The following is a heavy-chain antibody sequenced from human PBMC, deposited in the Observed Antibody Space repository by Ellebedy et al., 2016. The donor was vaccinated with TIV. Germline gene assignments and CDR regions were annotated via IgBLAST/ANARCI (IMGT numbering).Heavy chain of an antibody. CDR2: ISGSGGST. CDR1: GFTFSSYA. Sequence: GESLKISXAASGFTFSSYAMSWVRQAPGKGLEWVSAISGSGGSTYYADSVKGRFTISRDNSKNTLYLQMNSLRAEDTAVYYCAKSLEMATGYWGQGTLVTVSS. CDR3: AKSLEMATGY. V-gene: IGHV3-23*01. J-gene: IGHJ4*02. D-gene: IGHD5-24*01.